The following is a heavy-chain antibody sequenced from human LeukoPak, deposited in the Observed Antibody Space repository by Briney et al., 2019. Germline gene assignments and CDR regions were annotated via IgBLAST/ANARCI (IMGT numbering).Heavy chain of an antibody. CDR2: ISGSGGST. D-gene: IGHD6-13*01. CDR1: GFTFSSYA. Sequence: GSLRLSCAASGFTFSSYAMSCVRQAPGKGLEWVSAISGSGGSTYYADSVKGRFTISRDNSKNTLYLQMNSLRAEDTAVYYCAKEQGQQLVLNPFDYWGQGTLVTVSS. CDR3: AKEQGQQLVLNPFDY. J-gene: IGHJ4*02. V-gene: IGHV3-23*01.